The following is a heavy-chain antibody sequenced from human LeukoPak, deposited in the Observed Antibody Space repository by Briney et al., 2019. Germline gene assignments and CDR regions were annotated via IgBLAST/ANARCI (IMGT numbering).Heavy chain of an antibody. CDR1: GFTFSTYA. Sequence: KPGGSLRLSCAASGFTFSTYAMNWVRQAPGKGLEWVSSISSSSSYIYYADSVKGRFTISRDNAKNSLYLQMNSLRAEDTAVYYCARSWKRDGYNFGYWGQGTLVTVSS. V-gene: IGHV3-21*01. CDR3: ARSWKRDGYNFGY. D-gene: IGHD5-24*01. CDR2: ISSSSSYI. J-gene: IGHJ4*02.